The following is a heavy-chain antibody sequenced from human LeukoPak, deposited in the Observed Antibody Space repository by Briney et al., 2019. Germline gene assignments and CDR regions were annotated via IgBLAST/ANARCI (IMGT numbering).Heavy chain of an antibody. D-gene: IGHD6-13*01. CDR3: AKDSKMAAAGTRLGY. V-gene: IGHV3-23*01. J-gene: IGHJ4*02. Sequence: GGSLRHSCAASGFTFSSYAMSWVRQAPGKGLEWVSAISGSGGSTYYADSVKGRFTISRDNSKNTLYLQMNSLRAEDTAVYYCAKDSKMAAAGTRLGYWGQGTLVTVSS. CDR2: ISGSGGST. CDR1: GFTFSSYA.